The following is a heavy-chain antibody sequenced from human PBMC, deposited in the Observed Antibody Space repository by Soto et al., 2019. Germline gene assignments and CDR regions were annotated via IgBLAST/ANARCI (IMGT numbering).Heavy chain of an antibody. J-gene: IGHJ4*02. CDR1: GFTFSSYG. V-gene: IGHV3-30*18. Sequence: QVQLVESGGGVVQPGRSLRLSCAASGFTFSSYGMHWVRQAPGKGLEWVAVISYDGSNKYYADSVKGRFTISRDNSKNTLYLQMNSLRAEDTAVYYCAKDLSQTGAPPYFDYWGQGTLVTVSS. CDR2: ISYDGSNK. CDR3: AKDLSQTGAPPYFDY. D-gene: IGHD1-26*01.